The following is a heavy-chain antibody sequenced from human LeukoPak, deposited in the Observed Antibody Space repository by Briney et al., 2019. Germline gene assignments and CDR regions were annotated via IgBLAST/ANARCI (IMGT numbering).Heavy chain of an antibody. J-gene: IGHJ1*01. CDR2: IYPGDPDT. V-gene: IGHV5-51*01. Sequence: GESLKISCKGSGYSFTSYWIGWVRQMPGKGLEWMGIIYPGDPDTRYSPSFQGQVTISADKSISTAYLQWSSLKASDTAMYFCATYAGSYSKYFQHWGQGTLVTVSS. CDR1: GYSFTSYW. D-gene: IGHD3-10*01. CDR3: ATYAGSYSKYFQH.